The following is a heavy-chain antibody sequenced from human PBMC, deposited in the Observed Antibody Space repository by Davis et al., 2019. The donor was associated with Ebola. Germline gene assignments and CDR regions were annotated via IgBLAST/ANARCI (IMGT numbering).Heavy chain of an antibody. J-gene: IGHJ3*02. Sequence: GESLKISCAASGFTFSNAWMSWVRQAPGKGLEWVGRIKIKTDGGTTDYAAPVRGRFTISRDDSKNTPYLQMNSLKTEDTAVYYCTTDPMVTVTTSGDAFDIWGQGTMVTVSS. D-gene: IGHD4-17*01. CDR3: TTDPMVTVTTSGDAFDI. CDR1: GFTFSNAW. CDR2: IKIKTDGGTT. V-gene: IGHV3-15*01.